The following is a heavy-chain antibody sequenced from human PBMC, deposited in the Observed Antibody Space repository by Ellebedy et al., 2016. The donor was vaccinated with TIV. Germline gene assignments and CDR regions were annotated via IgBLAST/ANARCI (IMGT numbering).Heavy chain of an antibody. CDR2: ISGSGGST. Sequence: GESLKISCAASGFTFSSYVMSWVRQAPGKGLEWVSAISGSGGSTYYADSVKGRFTISRDNSKNTLYVQMNSLRAEDTAVYYCAKDQGRVSEQPDLFDYWGQGTLVTVSS. CDR3: AKDQGRVSEQPDLFDY. D-gene: IGHD6-13*01. J-gene: IGHJ4*02. V-gene: IGHV3-23*01. CDR1: GFTFSSYV.